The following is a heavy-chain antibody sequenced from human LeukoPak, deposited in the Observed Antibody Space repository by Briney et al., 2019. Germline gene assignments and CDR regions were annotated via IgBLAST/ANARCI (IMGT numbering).Heavy chain of an antibody. J-gene: IGHJ4*02. D-gene: IGHD6-19*01. CDR3: AKDPRSSGWYGLFDY. CDR2: ISGSDDST. V-gene: IGHV3-23*01. CDR1: GFTFSNSA. Sequence: GGSLRLSCAASGFTFSNSAMSWVRQAPGKGLEWVSAISGSDDSTYYADSVKGRFTISRDNSKNTLYLQMNSLRAEDTAVYYCAKDPRSSGWYGLFDYWGQGTLVTVSS.